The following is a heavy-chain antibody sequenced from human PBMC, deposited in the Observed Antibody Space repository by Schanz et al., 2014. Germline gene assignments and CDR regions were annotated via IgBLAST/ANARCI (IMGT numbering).Heavy chain of an antibody. V-gene: IGHV1-18*01. CDR3: AKAEYDILTDSYSRLDP. Sequence: QVQLVQSGAEVKKPGASVKVSCKASGYTFTSYGISWVRQAPGQGLEWMGWISVYNHNKEYDQKFQGRVTMTADTSASTAYMELSSLRSEDTAVYSCAKAEYDILTDSYSRLDPWGQGTLVTVSS. CDR1: GYTFTSYG. D-gene: IGHD3-9*01. CDR2: ISVYNHNK. J-gene: IGHJ5*02.